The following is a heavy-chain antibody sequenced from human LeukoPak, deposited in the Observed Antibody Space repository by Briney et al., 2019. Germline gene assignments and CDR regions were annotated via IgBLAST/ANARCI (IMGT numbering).Heavy chain of an antibody. J-gene: IGHJ4*02. Sequence: GGSLRLSCAASGFTFSSYSMNWVRQAPGKGLEWVSHINIVNNAIYYSDSVKGRFTISRDNAKNSLYLQMNSLRAEDTAVYYCARDSGEGGTFDYWGQGTLASVSS. CDR3: ARDSGEGGTFDY. CDR1: GFTFSSYS. V-gene: IGHV3-48*04. CDR2: INIVNNAI. D-gene: IGHD1-26*01.